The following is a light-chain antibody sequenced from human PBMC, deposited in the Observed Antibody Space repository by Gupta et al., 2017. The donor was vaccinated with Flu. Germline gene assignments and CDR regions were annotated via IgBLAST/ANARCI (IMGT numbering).Light chain of an antibody. J-gene: IGLJ2*01. V-gene: IGLV2-14*04. CDR3: TSYTSSTTVV. CDR2: DVS. Sequence: SITISCTGTSSDVGGYNYVSWYQQHPGKAPKLIIYDVSNRPSGVSNHFSGSKSGNTASLTISGLQAEDEADYYCTSYTSSTTVVFGGGTKLTVL. CDR1: SSDVGGYNY.